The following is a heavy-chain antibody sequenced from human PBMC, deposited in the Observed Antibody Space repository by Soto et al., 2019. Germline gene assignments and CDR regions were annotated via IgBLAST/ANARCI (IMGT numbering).Heavy chain of an antibody. V-gene: IGHV3-48*03. CDR2: ITATGFTT. D-gene: IGHD6-19*01. J-gene: IGHJ4*01. CDR1: GFNFSNYD. CDR3: ARGAVY. Sequence: VESGGALVHPGGSLRLSCVTSGFNFSNYDMNWVRQAPGRGMEWIAFITATGFTTFYADSVRPRFTISRDNAQESVFLQMDSLTVEDTGIYYCARGAVYWGRRTPVTVSS.